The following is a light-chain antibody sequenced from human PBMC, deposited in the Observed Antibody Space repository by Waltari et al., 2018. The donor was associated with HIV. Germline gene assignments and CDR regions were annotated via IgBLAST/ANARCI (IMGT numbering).Light chain of an antibody. V-gene: IGKV3-15*01. CDR2: DAS. CDR1: QSISVY. J-gene: IGKJ4*01. Sequence: EMMLTPSPATLAVSPREGATLSCRASQSISVYLAWYQQKPGQIPRLLIYDASTRAPGIPPRFSGSGSGTDFTLNISSLQSEDFAIYYCQQYKNWPPLSFGGGTKVEIK. CDR3: QQYKNWPPLS.